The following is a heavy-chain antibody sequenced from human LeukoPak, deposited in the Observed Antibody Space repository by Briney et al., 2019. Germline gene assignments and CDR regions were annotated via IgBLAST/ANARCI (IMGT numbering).Heavy chain of an antibody. D-gene: IGHD3-16*01. V-gene: IGHV3-9*01. J-gene: IGHJ4*02. Sequence: GGSLRLSRAASGFTFDDYAMHGVRQSPGRGLEGGSGISGNSGTNGYADSVTRRFTICRHNAKTRLYLQMNSLRAEDTALYYGAKDSLWEPGGFFDYGGQGRLVTVSS. CDR2: ISGNSGTN. CDR3: AKDSLWEPGGFFDY. CDR1: GFTFDDYA.